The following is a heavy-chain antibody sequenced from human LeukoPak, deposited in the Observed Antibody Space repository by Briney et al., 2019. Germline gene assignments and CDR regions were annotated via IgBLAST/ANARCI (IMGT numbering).Heavy chain of an antibody. CDR2: ISAYNGNT. J-gene: IGHJ6*02. Sequence: ASVTVSCKASGYTFTSYGISWVRQAPGQGLEWMGWISAYNGNTNYAQKLQGRVTMTTDTFTSTAYMELRSLRSDDTAVYYCARGSYGDAYYYGMDVWGQGTTVTVSS. CDR3: ARGSYGDAYYYGMDV. V-gene: IGHV1-18*01. D-gene: IGHD4-17*01. CDR1: GYTFTSYG.